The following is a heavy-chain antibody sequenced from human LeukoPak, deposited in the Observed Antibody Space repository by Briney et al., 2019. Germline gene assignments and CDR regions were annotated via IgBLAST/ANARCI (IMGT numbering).Heavy chain of an antibody. J-gene: IGHJ6*02. CDR2: ISSSSSYI. V-gene: IGHV3-21*01. D-gene: IGHD2-15*01. CDR1: GFTFSSYG. CDR3: AREECSGGSCHYGMDV. Sequence: GGSLRLSCSASGFTFSSYGMHWVRQAPGKGLEWVSSISSSSSYIYYADSVKGRFTISRDNAKNSLYLQMNSLRAEDTAVYYCAREECSGGSCHYGMDVWGQGTTVTVSS.